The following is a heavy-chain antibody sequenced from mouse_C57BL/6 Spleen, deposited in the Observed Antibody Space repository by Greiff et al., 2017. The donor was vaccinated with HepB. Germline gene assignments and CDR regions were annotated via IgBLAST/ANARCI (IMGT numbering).Heavy chain of an antibody. CDR2: INPSNGGT. V-gene: IGHV1-53*01. Sequence: QVHVKQPGTELVKPGASVKLSCKASGYTFTSYWMHWVKQRPGQGLEWIGNINPSNGGTNYNEKFKSKATLTVDKSSSTAYMQLSSLTSEDSAVYYCARGDYPYAMDYWGQGTSVTVSS. CDR3: ARGDYPYAMDY. J-gene: IGHJ4*01. CDR1: GYTFTSYW. D-gene: IGHD1-1*02.